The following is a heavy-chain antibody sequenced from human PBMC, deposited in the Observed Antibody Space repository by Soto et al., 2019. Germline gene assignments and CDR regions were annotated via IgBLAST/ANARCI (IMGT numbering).Heavy chain of an antibody. CDR1: GYTFTTYG. D-gene: IGHD2-2*01. V-gene: IGHV1-18*04. CDR3: ARADRAVHYYARDV. J-gene: IGHJ6*02. Sequence: ASVKVSCKAFGYTFTTYGISWVRQAPGQGLEWMGWISADNGKTKYGQKFQGRVTMTTDTSTSTAYMELRSLRSDDTAVFYCARADRAVHYYARDVWCQWTTVTVS. CDR2: ISADNGKT.